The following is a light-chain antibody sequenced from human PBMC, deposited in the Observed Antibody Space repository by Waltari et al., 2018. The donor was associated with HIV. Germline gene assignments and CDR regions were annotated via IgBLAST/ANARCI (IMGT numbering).Light chain of an antibody. CDR1: ALPKRY. V-gene: IGLV3-10*01. Sequence: SYELTQPPSVSVSPGQTARITCSGDALPKRYAYWYQQKSGQAPVLVIYEDSKRPSGIPGGFSGSSSGTMATLTISGVQAEDEADYYCQSPDNTTSYWVFGGGTKLTV. CDR2: EDS. CDR3: QSPDNTTSYWV. J-gene: IGLJ3*02.